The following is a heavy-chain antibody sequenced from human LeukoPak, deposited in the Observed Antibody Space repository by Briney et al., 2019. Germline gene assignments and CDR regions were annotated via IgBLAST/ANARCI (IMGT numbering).Heavy chain of an antibody. CDR2: IYYSGST. J-gene: IGHJ4*02. CDR3: AREKYYYDSSGYYLD. D-gene: IGHD3-22*01. V-gene: IGHV4-59*01. CDR1: GGSISSYY. Sequence: SETLSLTCTVSGGSISSYYWSWIRQPPGKGLEWIGYIYYSGSTNYNPSLKSRVTISVDTSKNQFSLKLSSVTAADTAVYYCAREKYYYDSSGYYLDWGQGTLVTVSS.